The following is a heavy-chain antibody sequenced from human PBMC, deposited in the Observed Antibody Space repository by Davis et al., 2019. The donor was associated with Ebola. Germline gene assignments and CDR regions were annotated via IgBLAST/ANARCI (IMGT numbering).Heavy chain of an antibody. J-gene: IGHJ4*02. CDR2: IDGSGDTV. CDR3: ARETAHCGGDCYDY. CDR1: GFSFTDNY. D-gene: IGHD2-21*01. Sequence: PGGSLRLSCVASGFSFTDNYMTWVRQAPGKGLEWLSYIDGSGDTVYYAESVRGRFTISRDNAKNSLYMEMNSLRVEDTAVYYCARETAHCGGDCYDYWGQGTLVTVSS. V-gene: IGHV3-11*04.